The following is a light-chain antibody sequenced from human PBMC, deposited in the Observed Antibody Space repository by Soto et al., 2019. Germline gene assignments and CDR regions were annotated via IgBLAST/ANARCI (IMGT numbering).Light chain of an antibody. CDR2: GAS. J-gene: IGKJ1*01. V-gene: IGKV3-15*01. CDR1: QSLSSN. CDR3: QQDNYCPLT. Sequence: VMTQSPATLSVSPGDTATLSCRASQSLSSNLGWYQQKPGQAPRLLSFGASTRATGIPARFSGSGSGTEFRLTLSSLPSSDFAVYFCQQDNYCPLTFGQGTQVEI.